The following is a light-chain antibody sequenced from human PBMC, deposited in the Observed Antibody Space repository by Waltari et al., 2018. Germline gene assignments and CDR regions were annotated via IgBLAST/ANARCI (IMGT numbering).Light chain of an antibody. CDR1: QSVSGSY. J-gene: IGKJ3*01. CDR3: QQYVTSPGT. V-gene: IGKV3-20*01. Sequence: EIVLTQSPGTLSLSPGARAPLSCRASQSVSGSYLAWYQQKPGQAPRLLIYGAFSSAIGIPDRFSGSGSGTDFTLTINRLEPGDFAVYYCQQYVTSPGTFGPGTKLDIK. CDR2: GAF.